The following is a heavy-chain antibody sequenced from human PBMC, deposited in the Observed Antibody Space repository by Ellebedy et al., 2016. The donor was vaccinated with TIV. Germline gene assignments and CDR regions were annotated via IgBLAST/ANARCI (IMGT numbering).Heavy chain of an antibody. V-gene: IGHV3-7*01. Sequence: GESLKISXAASGFMFNNYWMSWVRQAPGKGLEWVATIKQDGSEKYYVASVTGRFTISRDNAKKSLYLQMNFLRAEDTAVYYCARDKVEGPTTFNYWGQGALVTVSS. D-gene: IGHD1-26*01. CDR1: GFMFNNYW. CDR3: ARDKVEGPTTFNY. CDR2: IKQDGSEK. J-gene: IGHJ4*02.